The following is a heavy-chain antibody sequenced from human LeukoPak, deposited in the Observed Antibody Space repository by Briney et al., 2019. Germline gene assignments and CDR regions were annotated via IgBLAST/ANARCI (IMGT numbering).Heavy chain of an antibody. CDR3: ASPGGFLEWLLDY. Sequence: GRSLRLSCAASGFTFSSYAMHWVRQAPGKGLEWVAVISYDGSNKYYADSVKGRFTISRDNSKNTLYLQMNSLRAEDTAVYYCASPGGFLEWLLDYWGKGTLVTVSS. D-gene: IGHD3-3*01. J-gene: IGHJ4*02. CDR2: ISYDGSNK. CDR1: GFTFSSYA. V-gene: IGHV3-30-3*01.